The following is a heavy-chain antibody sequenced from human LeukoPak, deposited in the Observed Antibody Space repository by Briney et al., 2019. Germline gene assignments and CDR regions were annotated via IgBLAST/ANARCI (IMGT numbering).Heavy chain of an antibody. CDR3: ARDYTGYFP. CDR1: GFTFSSYW. CDR2: IKTEGSEK. Sequence: GGSLRLSCEASGFTFSSYWMSWVRQPPGKGLEWVANIKTEGSEKYFVGSVTGRFTISRDNAKNSLYLQMNSLRAEDTGVYYCARDYTGYFPWGQGTLVIVSS. D-gene: IGHD3-9*01. V-gene: IGHV3-7*03. J-gene: IGHJ5*02.